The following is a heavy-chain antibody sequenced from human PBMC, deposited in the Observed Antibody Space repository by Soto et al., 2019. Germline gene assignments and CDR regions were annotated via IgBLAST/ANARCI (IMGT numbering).Heavy chain of an antibody. D-gene: IGHD3-22*01. J-gene: IGHJ4*02. Sequence: SETLSLTCTVSGGSISSGGYYWSWIRQHPGKGLEWIGYIYYSGSTYYNPSLKSRVTISVDTSKNQFPLKLSSVTAADTAVYYCARASPYYYDSSGYYYGGPNYFDYWGQGTLVTVSS. CDR3: ARASPYYYDSSGYYYGGPNYFDY. V-gene: IGHV4-31*03. CDR1: GGSISSGGYY. CDR2: IYYSGST.